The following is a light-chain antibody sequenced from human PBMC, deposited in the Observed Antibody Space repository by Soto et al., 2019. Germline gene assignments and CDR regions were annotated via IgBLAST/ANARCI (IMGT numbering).Light chain of an antibody. CDR3: QSYAADILV. CDR1: SGDIVSNY. J-gene: IGLJ2*01. CDR2: DDD. V-gene: IGLV6-57*01. Sequence: FMLTQPHSVSGSPGKTVTISCTRSSGDIVSNYVQWYQQRPGSSTTTVIFDDDDRPPGVPARFSASLDSSTNSASLTFSGLKPEDEADYYCQSYAADILVFGGGTKLTVL.